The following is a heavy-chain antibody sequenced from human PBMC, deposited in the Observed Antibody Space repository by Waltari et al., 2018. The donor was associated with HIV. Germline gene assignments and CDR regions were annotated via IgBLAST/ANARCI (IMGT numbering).Heavy chain of an antibody. CDR3: ARGPVKGYGDFAIDY. CDR1: GYSISSGYY. CDR2: IHHSGNT. J-gene: IGHJ4*02. Sequence: QVQLQESGPGLVKPSETLSLTCAVSGYSISSGYYWGWIRQSPGKGLEWIGNIHHSGNTYYHPSLKSRVTISIDTSKKQFSLRLISVTAADTAVFYCARGPVKGYGDFAIDYWGQGTLVTVSS. D-gene: IGHD3-10*01. V-gene: IGHV4-38-2*01.